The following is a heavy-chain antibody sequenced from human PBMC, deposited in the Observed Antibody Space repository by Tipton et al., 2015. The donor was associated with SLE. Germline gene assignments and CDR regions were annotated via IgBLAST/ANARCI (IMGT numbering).Heavy chain of an antibody. CDR2: INHSGST. D-gene: IGHD6-19*01. CDR3: ARRVQWLVPDALDI. Sequence: TLSLTCAISGASINNDTYYWSWIRQPPGKGLEWIGEINHSGSTNYNPSLKSRVTISVDTPKQQFSLKLSSVTAADTAVYYCARRVQWLVPDALDIWGQGTMVTVSA. CDR1: GASINNDTYY. J-gene: IGHJ3*02. V-gene: IGHV4-34*01.